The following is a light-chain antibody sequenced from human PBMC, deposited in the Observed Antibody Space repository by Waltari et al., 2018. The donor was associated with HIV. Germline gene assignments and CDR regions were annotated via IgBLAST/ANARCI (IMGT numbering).Light chain of an antibody. Sequence: QSVVTQPPSVSGAPGQRVTIPCTGSSSNIGAGYDVHWYQQLPGTAPKRLIYGHSNRPSGVPDRFSGSKSGTSASLAITGLQAEDEADYYCQSYDSSLSGSDVVFGGGTELTVL. CDR1: SSNIGAGYD. V-gene: IGLV1-40*01. CDR2: GHS. J-gene: IGLJ2*01. CDR3: QSYDSSLSGSDVV.